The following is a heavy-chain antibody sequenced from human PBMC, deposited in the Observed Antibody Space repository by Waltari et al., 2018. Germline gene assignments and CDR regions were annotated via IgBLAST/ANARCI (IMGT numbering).Heavy chain of an antibody. CDR2: IYYSGST. Sequence: QLQLQESGPGLVKPSETLSLPCTVSVCSISSFNYYWEWIRQPPGKGLEWIGSIYYSGSTYYNPSLKTRVTISVDTSQNRFSLKLNSVTAADTAVYYCARRLFMGGKIDYWGQGSLVTVSS. D-gene: IGHD3-16*01. J-gene: IGHJ4*02. CDR3: ARRLFMGGKIDY. V-gene: IGHV4-39*01. CDR1: VCSISSFNYY.